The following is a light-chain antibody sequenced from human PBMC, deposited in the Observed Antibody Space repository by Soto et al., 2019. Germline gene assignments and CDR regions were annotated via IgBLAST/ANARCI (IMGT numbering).Light chain of an antibody. Sequence: DIQMTQSPSTLSASIGDRVTITCRASESIRTWLAWYQQKPGKAPKLLIYKASSLESGVPPRFSGSGSGTEFTLTISSLQPDDFATYYCQQYNSYSFGQGTKVDIK. CDR1: ESIRTW. V-gene: IGKV1-5*03. CDR2: KAS. CDR3: QQYNSYS. J-gene: IGKJ1*01.